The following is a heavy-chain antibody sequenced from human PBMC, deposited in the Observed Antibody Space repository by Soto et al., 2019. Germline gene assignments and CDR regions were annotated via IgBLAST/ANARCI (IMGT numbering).Heavy chain of an antibody. D-gene: IGHD3-10*01. CDR1: GYTFTSYD. J-gene: IGHJ6*02. CDR2: MNPNSGNT. CDR3: ARGPSNSGSAYYYYYYGMDV. V-gene: IGHV1-8*01. Sequence: ASVKVSCKASGYTFTSYDIHWVRQATGQGLEWMGWMNPNSGNTGYAQKFQGRVTMTRNTSISTAYMELSSLRSEDTAVYYCARGPSNSGSAYYYYYYGMDVWGQGTTVTVSS.